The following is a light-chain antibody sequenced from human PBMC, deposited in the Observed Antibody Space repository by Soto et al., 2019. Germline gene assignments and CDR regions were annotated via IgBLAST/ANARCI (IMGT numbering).Light chain of an antibody. CDR1: SSDVGGYNY. Sequence: QSALTQPASVSGSPGQSITISGTGTSSDVGGYNYVSWYQQHPGKAPKLMIYDVSNRPSGVSNRFSGSKSGNTASLTISGLQAEDEADYYCSSYTSSSTPYVFGTGTQLTVL. CDR3: SSYTSSSTPYV. J-gene: IGLJ1*01. CDR2: DVS. V-gene: IGLV2-14*01.